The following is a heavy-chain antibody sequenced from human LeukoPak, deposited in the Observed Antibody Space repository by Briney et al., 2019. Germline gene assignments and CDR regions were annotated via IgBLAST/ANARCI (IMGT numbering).Heavy chain of an antibody. CDR3: ARDPMARGVIITKDYYYYYGMDV. CDR2: IDPSDSYT. V-gene: IGHV5-10-1*01. CDR1: GYSFTSYW. D-gene: IGHD3-10*01. J-gene: IGHJ6*04. Sequence: GESLRISCKGSGYSFTSYWISWVRQMPGKGLEWMGRIDPSDSYTNYSPSFQGHVTISADKSISTAYLQWSSLKASDTAMYYCARDPMARGVIITKDYYYYYGMDVWGKGTTVTVSS.